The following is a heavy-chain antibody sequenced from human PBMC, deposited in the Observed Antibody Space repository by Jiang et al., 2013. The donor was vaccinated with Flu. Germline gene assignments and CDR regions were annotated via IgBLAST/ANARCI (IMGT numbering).Heavy chain of an antibody. V-gene: IGHV4-38-2*01. J-gene: IGHJ4*02. CDR3: ATTTGN. D-gene: IGHD3-10*01. CDR1: GYSISSGYY. CDR2: ISHTGTT. Sequence: LLKPSETLSLTCAVYGYSISSGYYWGWVRQPPGKGLEWIGSISHTGTTYYNPSLKTRLTISSDTSKNQFSLMLTSVTAADTAVYYCATTTGNWGQGTLVTVSS.